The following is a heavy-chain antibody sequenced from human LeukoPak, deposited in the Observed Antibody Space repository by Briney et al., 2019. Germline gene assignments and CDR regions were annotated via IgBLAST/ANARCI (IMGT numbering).Heavy chain of an antibody. CDR2: ISGSGGST. CDR3: ARDPGYSGYDWDAAPTWFDP. V-gene: IGHV3-23*01. CDR1: GFTFSSYA. J-gene: IGHJ5*02. Sequence: GGSLRLSCAASGFTFSSYAMSWVRQAPGKGLEWVSAISGSGGSTYYADSVKGRFTISRDNAKNSLYLQMNSLRAEDTAVYYCARDPGYSGYDWDAAPTWFDPWGQGTLVTVSS. D-gene: IGHD5-12*01.